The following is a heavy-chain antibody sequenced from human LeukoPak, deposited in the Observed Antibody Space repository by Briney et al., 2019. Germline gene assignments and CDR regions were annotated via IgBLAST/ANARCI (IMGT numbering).Heavy chain of an antibody. CDR2: ISSSGSTI. Sequence: RGSLRLSCAASGFTFSSYDKNWVRQAPGKGLEWVSYISSSGSTIYYADSVKGRFTISRDNPKNSLYLQMNSLRAEDTAVYYCASLIYFGSSGYYPGHYWGQGTLVTVS. D-gene: IGHD3-22*01. V-gene: IGHV3-48*03. CDR3: ASLIYFGSSGYYPGHY. CDR1: GFTFSSYD. J-gene: IGHJ4*02.